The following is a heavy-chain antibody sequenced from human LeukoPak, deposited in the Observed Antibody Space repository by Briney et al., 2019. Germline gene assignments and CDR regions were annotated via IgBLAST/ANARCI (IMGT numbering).Heavy chain of an antibody. CDR2: IYTSGST. Sequence: PSETLSLTCTVSGGSISSGSYYWSWIRQPAGKGLEWIGRIYTSGSTNYNPSLKSRVTISVDTSKNQFSLKLSSVTAADTAVYYCARWRRAYYDFWSGYPFDTFDIWGQGTMVTVSS. CDR3: ARWRRAYYDFWSGYPFDTFDI. D-gene: IGHD3-3*01. CDR1: GGSISSGSYY. J-gene: IGHJ3*02. V-gene: IGHV4-61*02.